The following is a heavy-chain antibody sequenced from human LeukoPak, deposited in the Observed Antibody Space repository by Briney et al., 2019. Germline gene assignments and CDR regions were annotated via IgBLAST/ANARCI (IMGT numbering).Heavy chain of an antibody. CDR3: ARTPVAGSYYYYGMDV. V-gene: IGHV3-23*01. CDR2: ISGSGGNT. J-gene: IGHJ6*02. D-gene: IGHD6-19*01. Sequence: GGSLRLSCAASLFSFSSNAMSGVRQAPGKGLEWVSAISGSGGNTYYADSVKGRFTISRDNSKNTVYLQMDSLRAEDTAVFYCARTPVAGSYYYYGMDVWGQGTTVTVSS. CDR1: LFSFSSNA.